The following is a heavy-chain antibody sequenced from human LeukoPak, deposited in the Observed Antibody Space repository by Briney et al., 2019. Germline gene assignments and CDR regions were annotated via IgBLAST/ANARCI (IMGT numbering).Heavy chain of an antibody. CDR1: GYTFTSYD. Sequence: ASVKVSCKASGYTFTSYDVNWVRQATGQGLEWMGWTNPNSGNTGYAQKFQGRVTMTRNTSISTAYMELSSLRSEDTAVYYCARALGPSWYWFDPWGQGTLVTVSS. V-gene: IGHV1-8*01. D-gene: IGHD6-13*01. J-gene: IGHJ5*02. CDR3: ARALGPSWYWFDP. CDR2: TNPNSGNT.